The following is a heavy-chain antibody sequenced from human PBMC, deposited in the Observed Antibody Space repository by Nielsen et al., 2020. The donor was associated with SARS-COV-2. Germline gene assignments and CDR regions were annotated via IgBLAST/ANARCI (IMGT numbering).Heavy chain of an antibody. Sequence: GESLKISCAASGFTFSDYYMSWIRQAPGKGLVWVSRITSDGSRTTYADSVKGRFTISRDNSKNTLYLQMNSLRAEDTAVYYCAKRSGYTSGWYGDYWGQGTLVTVSS. CDR1: GFTFSDYY. J-gene: IGHJ4*02. D-gene: IGHD6-19*01. CDR3: AKRSGYTSGWYGDY. V-gene: IGHV3-74*01. CDR2: ITSDGSRT.